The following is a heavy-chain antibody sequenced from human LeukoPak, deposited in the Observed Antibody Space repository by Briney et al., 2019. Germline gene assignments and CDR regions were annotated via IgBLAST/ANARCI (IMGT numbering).Heavy chain of an antibody. D-gene: IGHD5-18*01. CDR1: GGSISSYS. CDR2: IYYSGST. CDR3: ARTTEGGYTYDYFYYYYMDV. V-gene: IGHV4-59*01. J-gene: IGHJ6*03. Sequence: SETLSLTCTVSGGSISSYSWSWIRQPPGKGLEWIGYIYYSGSTNYNPSLKSRVTISVDTSKNQFSLKLRSVTAADTAVYYCARTTEGGYTYDYFYYYYMDVWGKGTTVTISS.